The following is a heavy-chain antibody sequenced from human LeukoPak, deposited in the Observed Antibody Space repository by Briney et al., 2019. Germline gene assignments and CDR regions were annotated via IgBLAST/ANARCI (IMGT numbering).Heavy chain of an antibody. J-gene: IGHJ4*02. CDR2: IYTSGST. D-gene: IGHD3-10*01. V-gene: IGHV4-4*07. Sequence: PSETLSLTCTVSGGSISSYYWSWIRQPAGKGLEWIGRIYTSGSTNYNPSLKSRVTMSVDTSKNQFSLKLSSVTAADTAVYYCARAGDYYGSGSYYKGVYFDYWGQGTLVTVSS. CDR3: ARAGDYYGSGSYYKGVYFDY. CDR1: GGSISSYY.